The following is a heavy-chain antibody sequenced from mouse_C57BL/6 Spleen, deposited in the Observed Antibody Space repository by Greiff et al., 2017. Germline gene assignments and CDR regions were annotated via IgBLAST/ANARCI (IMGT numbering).Heavy chain of an antibody. Sequence: VKLQESGPGLVAPSQSLSITCTVSGFSLTSYAISWVRQPPGKGLEWLGVIWTGGGTNYNSALKSRLSISKDNSKSKVYLKMNSLQNDDTARYYCARSPNYYGSSYWYFDVWGTGTTVTVSS. CDR3: ARSPNYYGSSYWYFDV. CDR1: GFSLTSYA. V-gene: IGHV2-9-1*01. J-gene: IGHJ1*03. D-gene: IGHD1-1*01. CDR2: IWTGGGT.